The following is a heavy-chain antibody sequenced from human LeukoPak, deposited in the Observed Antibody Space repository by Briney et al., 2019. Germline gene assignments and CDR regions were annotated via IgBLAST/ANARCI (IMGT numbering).Heavy chain of an antibody. J-gene: IGHJ4*02. CDR3: AKERGYSSSSVFDY. V-gene: IGHV3-30*18. CDR1: GFTFSSYG. D-gene: IGHD6-6*01. CDR2: ISYDGSNK. Sequence: GSLRLSCAASGFTFSSYGMHWVRQAPGKGLEWVAVISYDGSNKYYADSVKGRFTISRDNSKNTLYLQMNSLRAEDTAVYYCAKERGYSSSSVFDYWGQGTLVTVSS.